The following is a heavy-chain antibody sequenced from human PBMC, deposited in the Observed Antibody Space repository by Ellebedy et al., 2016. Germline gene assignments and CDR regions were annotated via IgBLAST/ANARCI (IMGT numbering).Heavy chain of an antibody. CDR3: ARLATTDYLYGMDV. V-gene: IGHV4-59*08. CDR1: GGSISSFY. Sequence: GSLRLSCTVSGGSISSFYWSWIRQPPGKGLEWIGYIYYSGSTHYNPSLKSRVTISRDTSKNQVSLKLSSVTAADTAVYYCARLATTDYLYGMDVWGQGTTVTVPS. CDR2: IYYSGST. D-gene: IGHD4-11*01. J-gene: IGHJ6*02.